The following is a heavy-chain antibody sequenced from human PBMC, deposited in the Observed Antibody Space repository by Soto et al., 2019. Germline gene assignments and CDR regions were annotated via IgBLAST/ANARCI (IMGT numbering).Heavy chain of an antibody. CDR3: ARDPRTARASAMDV. J-gene: IGHJ6*02. D-gene: IGHD6-6*01. CDR1: GFIFSNFG. V-gene: IGHV3-33*01. Sequence: GGSLRLSCTASGFIFSNFGMHWVRQAPGKGLEWVAGVWYDGSNGVSAESVKGRFTISRDNSKNTLYLQMASLRAEDTAVYYCARDPRTARASAMDVWGQGTTVTVSS. CDR2: VWYDGSNG.